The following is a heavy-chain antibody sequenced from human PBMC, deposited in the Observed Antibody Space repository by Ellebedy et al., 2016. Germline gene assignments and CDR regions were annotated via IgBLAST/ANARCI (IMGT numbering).Heavy chain of an antibody. D-gene: IGHD4-17*01. CDR3: ARDGRAYGDYGGV. J-gene: IGHJ6*02. Sequence: GGSLRLSCAASGFIFSVYSMNWVRQAPGKGLEWVAVITSSGSYIQYADSVKGRFTISRDNVKNSLYLQMNSLTDDDTAVYYCARDGRAYGDYGGVWGQGTTVTVSS. CDR2: ITSSGSYI. CDR1: GFIFSVYS. V-gene: IGHV3-21*06.